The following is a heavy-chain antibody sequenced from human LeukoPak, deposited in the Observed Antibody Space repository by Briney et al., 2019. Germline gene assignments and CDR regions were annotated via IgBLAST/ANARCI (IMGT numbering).Heavy chain of an antibody. Sequence: GGSLRLSCAASGFTFDDYAMHWVRQAPGKGLEWVSGISWNSGSIGYADSVKGRFTISRDNAKNSLYLQMNSLRAEDTALYYCAKDTSTRWYWYFQHWGQGTLVTGSS. V-gene: IGHV3-9*01. CDR3: AKDTSTRWYWYFQH. CDR1: GFTFDDYA. CDR2: ISWNSGSI. D-gene: IGHD6-13*01. J-gene: IGHJ1*01.